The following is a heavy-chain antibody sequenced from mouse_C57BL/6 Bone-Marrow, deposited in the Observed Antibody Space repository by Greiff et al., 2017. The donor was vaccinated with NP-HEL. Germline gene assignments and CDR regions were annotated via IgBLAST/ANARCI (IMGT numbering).Heavy chain of an antibody. Sequence: EVQRVESGEGLVKPGGSLKLSCAASEFTFSSYAMSWVRQTPEKRLEWVAYISSGGDYIYYADTVKGRFTISRDNARNTLYLQMSSLKSEDTAMYYCTRERGSSLAYWGQGTLVTVSA. D-gene: IGHD1-1*01. J-gene: IGHJ3*01. CDR2: ISSGGDYI. CDR3: TRERGSSLAY. CDR1: EFTFSSYA. V-gene: IGHV5-9-1*02.